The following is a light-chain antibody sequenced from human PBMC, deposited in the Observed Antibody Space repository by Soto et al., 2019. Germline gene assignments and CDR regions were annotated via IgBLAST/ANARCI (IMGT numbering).Light chain of an antibody. CDR1: QSISSW. J-gene: IGKJ2*01. Sequence: DIQMTQSPSTLSASVGDRVTITCRASQSISSWLAWYQQKPGKAPKLLIYDASSLESGVPSRFSGSGSGTEFTLTISSLQPDDFASYYCQQYNSYPHTFGQVTKLEIK. V-gene: IGKV1-5*01. CDR2: DAS. CDR3: QQYNSYPHT.